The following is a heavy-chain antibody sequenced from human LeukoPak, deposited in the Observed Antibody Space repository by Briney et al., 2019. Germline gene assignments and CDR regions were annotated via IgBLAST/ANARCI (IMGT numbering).Heavy chain of an antibody. D-gene: IGHD6-6*01. CDR3: ARKQLVDYNFYYMDV. J-gene: IGHJ6*03. CDR1: GFTFSIYS. Sequence: PGGSLRLSCAASGFTFSIYSMNWVRQAPGKGLEWVSYISSSSSTIYYADSVKGRFTISRDNTKNSLYLQMNSLRAEDTALYYCARKQLVDYNFYYMDVWGKGTTVTVSS. CDR2: ISSSSSTI. V-gene: IGHV3-48*04.